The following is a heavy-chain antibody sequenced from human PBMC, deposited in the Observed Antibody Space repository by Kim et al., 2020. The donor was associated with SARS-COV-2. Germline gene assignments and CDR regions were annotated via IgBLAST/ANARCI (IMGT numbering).Heavy chain of an antibody. D-gene: IGHD3-9*01. CDR2: IYSGGNT. CDR3: ARNRDILTGYDYYGMDV. V-gene: IGHV3-53*01. Sequence: GGSLRLSCAASGFIVSSNYMSWVRQAPGKGLEWVSVIYSGGNTYYADSVKGRFTISRDNSKNTLYLQMNSLRAEDTAVYYCARNRDILTGYDYYGMDVWDQGTTVTVSS. J-gene: IGHJ6*02. CDR1: GFIVSSNY.